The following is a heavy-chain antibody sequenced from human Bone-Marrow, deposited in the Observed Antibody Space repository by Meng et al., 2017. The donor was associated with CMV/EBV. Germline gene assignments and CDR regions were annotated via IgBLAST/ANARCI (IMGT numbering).Heavy chain of an antibody. Sequence: EVRWVESGRGLVQPGASLVPPCAASGFTFSAYWMHWFRQSPGKWRLWGSRINSDGSATSYTDSVKGRFTISRDNARNTLFLQMNSLRVEDTAVYYCVSDWSPLKAEFDRWGPGTLVTVSS. CDR1: GFTFSAYW. J-gene: IGHJ4*02. D-gene: IGHD3-3*01. CDR3: VSDWSPLKAEFDR. CDR2: INSDGSAT. V-gene: IGHV3-74*01.